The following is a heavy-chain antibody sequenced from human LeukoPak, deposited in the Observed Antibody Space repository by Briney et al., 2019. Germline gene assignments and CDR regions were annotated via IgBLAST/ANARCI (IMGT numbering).Heavy chain of an antibody. D-gene: IGHD5-18*01. J-gene: IGHJ4*02. V-gene: IGHV1-69*10. CDR2: ITPVLDIP. CDR3: AREVRERGYSYGRYYFDY. Sequence: SLKVSCKASGVTFSTYAISWVRQAPGQGLEWMGRITPVLDIPNYAQKFQGRVTITADKSTTTAYMELSSLRSEDTAVYFCAREVRERGYSYGRYYFDYWGQGTLVTVSS. CDR1: GVTFSTYA.